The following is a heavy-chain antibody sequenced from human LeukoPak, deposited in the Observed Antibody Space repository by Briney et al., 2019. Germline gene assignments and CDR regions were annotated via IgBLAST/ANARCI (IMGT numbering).Heavy chain of an antibody. V-gene: IGHV3-30*03. CDR3: ARRLSDLPFDY. J-gene: IGHJ4*02. Sequence: GGSLRLSCTASGFTFSGAWMTWVRQAPGKGLEWVAVISYDGSNKYYADSVKGRFTISRDNSKNTLYLQMNSLRAEDTAVYYCARRLSDLPFDYWGQGTLVTVSS. CDR1: GFTFSGAW. D-gene: IGHD2-2*01. CDR2: ISYDGSNK.